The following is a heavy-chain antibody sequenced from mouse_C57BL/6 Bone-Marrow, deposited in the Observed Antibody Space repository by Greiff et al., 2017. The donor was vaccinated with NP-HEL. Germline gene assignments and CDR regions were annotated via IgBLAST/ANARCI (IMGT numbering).Heavy chain of an antibody. V-gene: IGHV1-72*01. D-gene: IGHD1-1*01. J-gene: IGHJ1*03. CDR3: ARGGALYYGSSYEYFDV. CDR2: IDPNSGGT. CDR1: GYTFTSYW. Sequence: QVQLQQSGAELVKPGASVKLSCKASGYTFTSYWVKQRPGRGLEWIGRIDPNSGGTKYNEKFKSKATLTVDKPSSTAYMQLSSLTSEDSAVYYCARGGALYYGSSYEYFDVWGTGTTVTVSS.